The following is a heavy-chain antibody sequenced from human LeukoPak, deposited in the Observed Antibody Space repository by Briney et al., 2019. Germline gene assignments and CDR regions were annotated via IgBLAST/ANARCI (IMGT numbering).Heavy chain of an antibody. Sequence: SVKVSCKASGGTFSSYAISWVRQAPGQGLEWMGRIIPIFGTANYAQKFQGRVTITTDESTSTAYMELSSLRSEDTAVYYCARRGGGGYSYGYDAFDIWGQGTKVTVSS. CDR3: ARRGGGGYSYGYDAFDI. CDR2: IIPIFGTA. J-gene: IGHJ3*02. D-gene: IGHD5-18*01. V-gene: IGHV1-69*05. CDR1: GGTFSSYA.